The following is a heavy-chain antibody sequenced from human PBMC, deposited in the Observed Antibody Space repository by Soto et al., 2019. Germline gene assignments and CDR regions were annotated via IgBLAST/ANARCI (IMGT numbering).Heavy chain of an antibody. CDR1: GGSISSYY. Sequence: ETPALTCTVSGGSISSYYWSWIRQPPGKGLEWIGYIYYSGSTNYNPSLKSRVTISVDTSKNQFSLKLSSVTAADTAVYYCARGGAYYDILTGYYDYYYYGKDVWGHGTTVTVSS. V-gene: IGHV4-59*01. D-gene: IGHD3-9*01. J-gene: IGHJ6*02. CDR3: ARGGAYYDILTGYYDYYYYGKDV. CDR2: IYYSGST.